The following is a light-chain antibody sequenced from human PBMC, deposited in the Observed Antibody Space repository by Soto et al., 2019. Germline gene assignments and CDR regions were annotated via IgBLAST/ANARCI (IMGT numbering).Light chain of an antibody. CDR1: QDINKF. V-gene: IGKV1-9*01. CDR3: QQLKTYPYT. J-gene: IGKJ2*01. Sequence: IQLTQSPSSLSASVGDRVTLTCRASQDINKFLAWFQQTPGKAPKLLVYSASTLHTGVPSRFSGSGSGTDFALPISRLQPEDVAPYYCQQLKTYPYTFGQGTRVESK. CDR2: SAS.